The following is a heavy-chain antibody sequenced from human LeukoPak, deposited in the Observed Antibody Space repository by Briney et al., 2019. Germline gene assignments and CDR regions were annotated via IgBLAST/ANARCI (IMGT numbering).Heavy chain of an antibody. J-gene: IGHJ6*03. V-gene: IGHV3-20*04. CDR3: AKDVYYDSSGNYMDV. Sequence: GGSLRLSCAASGFTVDDYGMSWVRQAPGKGLEWVSGINWNGGSTGYADSVKGRFTISRDNAKNSLYLQMNSLRAEDTALYYCAKDVYYDSSGNYMDVWGKGTTVTISS. D-gene: IGHD3-22*01. CDR1: GFTVDDYG. CDR2: INWNGGST.